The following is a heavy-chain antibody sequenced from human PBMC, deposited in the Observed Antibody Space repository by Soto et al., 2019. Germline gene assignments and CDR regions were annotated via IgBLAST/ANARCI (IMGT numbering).Heavy chain of an antibody. Sequence: QVQLVQSGAEVKKPGASVKVSCKASGYTFTSYGISWVRQAPGQGLEWMGWISGYNGNTNYAQKLQGRVTMTTDTSTSTAYMELRSLRSDDTAVYYCARDGSGLNWNYEGAPDYWGQGTLVTVSS. V-gene: IGHV1-18*01. CDR3: ARDGSGLNWNYEGAPDY. D-gene: IGHD1-7*01. CDR1: GYTFTSYG. CDR2: ISGYNGNT. J-gene: IGHJ4*02.